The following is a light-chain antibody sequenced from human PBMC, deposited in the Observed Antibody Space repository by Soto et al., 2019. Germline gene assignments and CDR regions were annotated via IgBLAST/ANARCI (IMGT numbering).Light chain of an antibody. J-gene: IGKJ4*01. CDR1: QSVSSN. CDR3: QQYDSSPPFALT. Sequence: EIVMTQSPATLSVSPGERATLSCRASQSVSSNLAWYQQKPGQAPRLLIYGASSRATGIPDRFSGSGSGTDFTLTINRLGPEDFAVYYCQQYDSSPPFALTFGGGTKVDIK. V-gene: IGKV3-20*01. CDR2: GAS.